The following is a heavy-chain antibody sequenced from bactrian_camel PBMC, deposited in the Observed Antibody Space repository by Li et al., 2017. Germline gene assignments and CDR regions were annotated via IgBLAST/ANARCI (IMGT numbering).Heavy chain of an antibody. V-gene: IGHV3S1*01. J-gene: IGHJ6*01. CDR1: GYIVSTYC. Sequence: HVLLVESGGGLVQPGGSLRLSCAASGYIVSTYCMGWFRQAQGKEREGVATIRTGGGSTYYADSVKGRFTISRDNAKNTVYLQMNSLKPEDTAVYYCVRDIPEPFAYWGQGTQVTVS. CDR3: VRDIPEPFAY. CDR2: IRTGGGST.